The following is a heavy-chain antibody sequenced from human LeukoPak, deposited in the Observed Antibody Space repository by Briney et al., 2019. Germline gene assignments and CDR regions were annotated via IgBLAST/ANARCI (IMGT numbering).Heavy chain of an antibody. V-gene: IGHV3-11*01. CDR3: ARDRDYYVSGSYLGY. Sequence: XAASGFTFSDYYXXWIRQAPGKGXEWXSYISGSGNIIYYADSVKGRFTISRDNANSSLYLQMNSLTAEDTAVYYCARDRDYYVSGSYLGYWGQGTLVTVSS. CDR1: GFTFSDYY. D-gene: IGHD3-10*01. J-gene: IGHJ4*02. CDR2: ISGSGNII.